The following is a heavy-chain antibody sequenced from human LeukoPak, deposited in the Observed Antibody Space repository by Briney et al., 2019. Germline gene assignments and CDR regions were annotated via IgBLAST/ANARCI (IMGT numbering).Heavy chain of an antibody. V-gene: IGHV4-4*07. J-gene: IGHJ6*03. CDR2: IYTSGST. Sequence: PSETLSLTCTVSGGSISSYYWSWIWQPAGKGLEWIGRIYTSGSTNYNPSLKSRVTMSVDTSKNQFSLKLSSVTAADTAVYYCARLMTVAGYYYYMDVWGKGTTVTVSS. D-gene: IGHD6-19*01. CDR1: GGSISSYY. CDR3: ARLMTVAGYYYYMDV.